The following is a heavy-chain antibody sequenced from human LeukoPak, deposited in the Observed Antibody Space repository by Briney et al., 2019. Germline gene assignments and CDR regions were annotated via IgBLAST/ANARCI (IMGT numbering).Heavy chain of an antibody. D-gene: IGHD3-22*01. CDR3: ARLSTEAYYYDSSGYYHPYYYYGMDV. CDR1: GGSISSYY. Sequence: PSETLSLTCTVSGGSISSYYWSWIRQPPGKGLEWIGYIYYSGSTNYNPSLKSRVTISVDTSKNQFSLKLSSVTAADTAVYYCARLSTEAYYYDSSGYYHPYYYYGMDVWGQGTTVTVSS. V-gene: IGHV4-59*01. J-gene: IGHJ6*02. CDR2: IYYSGST.